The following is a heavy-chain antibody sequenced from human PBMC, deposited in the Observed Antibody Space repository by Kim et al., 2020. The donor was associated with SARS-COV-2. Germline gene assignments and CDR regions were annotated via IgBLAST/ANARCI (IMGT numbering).Heavy chain of an antibody. CDR1: GFTFSSYG. D-gene: IGHD5-12*01. CDR2: IWYDGSNK. CDR3: ARAHSGYDFWGMDV. Sequence: GGSLRLSCAASGFTFSSYGMHWVRQAPGKGLEWVAVIWYDGSNKYYVDSVKGRFTISRDNSKNTLYLQMNSLRAEDTAVYYCARAHSGYDFWGMDVWGQG. J-gene: IGHJ6*02. V-gene: IGHV3-33*01.